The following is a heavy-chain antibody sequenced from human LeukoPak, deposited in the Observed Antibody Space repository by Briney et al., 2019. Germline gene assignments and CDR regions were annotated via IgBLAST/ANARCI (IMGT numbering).Heavy chain of an antibody. V-gene: IGHV3-23*01. CDR3: AKDPYRASSGLVDY. J-gene: IGHJ4*02. Sequence: GGSLRLSCATSGFTFSNYAVSWVRQAPGKGLEWVSSISGSGGTTYYADSVKGRFTISRDNSKNTLCLQMNSLRAEDTAVYYCAKDPYRASSGLVDYWGQGTLVTVSS. CDR2: ISGSGGTT. CDR1: GFTFSNYA. D-gene: IGHD5-12*01.